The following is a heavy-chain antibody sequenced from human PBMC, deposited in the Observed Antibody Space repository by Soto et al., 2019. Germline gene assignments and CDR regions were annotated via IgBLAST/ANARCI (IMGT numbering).Heavy chain of an antibody. D-gene: IGHD3-16*01. J-gene: IGHJ1*01. Sequence: AGSLSLSCLPSGFTLNSYALHWVRQAPRNGLDWVALISNDGMNTFYADSVKGRMTVSRDKAEKTMYLQMNSLTAEDTVVYYCAKGHRFMQHWGPGTVVTVYS. CDR2: ISNDGMNT. CDR1: GFTLNSYA. CDR3: AKGHRFMQH. V-gene: IGHV3-30-3*02.